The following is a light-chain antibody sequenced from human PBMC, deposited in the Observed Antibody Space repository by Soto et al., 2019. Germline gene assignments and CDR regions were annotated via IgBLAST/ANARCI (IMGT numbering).Light chain of an antibody. J-gene: IGKJ1*01. CDR3: PQYNNWPRT. CDR2: GAS. CDR1: QSVSSN. Sequence: EIVMTQSPATLSVSPGERATLSCRASQSVSSNLAWYQQKPGQAPRLLIYGASTGATGIPARFSGSGSGTEFTLTISSLQSEDFAVYYCPQYNNWPRTFGQGTKVDIK. V-gene: IGKV3-15*01.